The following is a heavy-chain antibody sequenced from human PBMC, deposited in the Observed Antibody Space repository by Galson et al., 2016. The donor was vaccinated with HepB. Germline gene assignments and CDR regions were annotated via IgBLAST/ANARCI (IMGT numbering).Heavy chain of an antibody. D-gene: IGHD2-2*01. CDR1: GGSISSSSYY. V-gene: IGHV4-39*01. CDR3: ARQAYGSTSCFDY. CDR2: IYYSGNT. J-gene: IGHJ4*02. Sequence: SETLSLTCTVSGGSISSSSYYWSWIRQPPGKGLEWIGSIYYSGNTYYNPSLKSRVTIAVDTSKNQFSLKLSSVTAADTAVYYCARQAYGSTSCFDYWGQGTLVTVPS.